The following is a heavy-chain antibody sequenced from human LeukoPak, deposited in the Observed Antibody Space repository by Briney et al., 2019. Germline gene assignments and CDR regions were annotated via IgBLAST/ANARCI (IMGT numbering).Heavy chain of an antibody. CDR3: ARDVAGPFDY. D-gene: IGHD6-19*01. Sequence: GGSLRLSCAASGFTFSSYAMHWVRQAPGKGLEWVAVISYDGSNKYYADSVKGRFTISRDNSKNTLYLQMNSLRAEDTAVYYCARDVAGPFDYWGQGTLVTVSS. CDR1: GFTFSSYA. V-gene: IGHV3-30-3*01. J-gene: IGHJ4*02. CDR2: ISYDGSNK.